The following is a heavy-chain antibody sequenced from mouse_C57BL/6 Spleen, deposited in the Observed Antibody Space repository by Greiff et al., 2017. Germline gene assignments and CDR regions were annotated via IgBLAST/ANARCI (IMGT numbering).Heavy chain of an antibody. CDR2: IDPSDSYT. CDR1: GYTFTSYW. CDR3: ARRPTVVASDYFDY. D-gene: IGHD1-1*01. Sequence: QVQLQQPGAELVRPGTSVKLSCKASGYTFTSYWMHWVKQRPGQGLEWIGVIDPSDSYTNYNQKFKGKATLTVDTSSSTAYMQLSSLTSEDSAVYYCARRPTVVASDYFDYWGQGTTLTVSS. J-gene: IGHJ2*01. V-gene: IGHV1-59*01.